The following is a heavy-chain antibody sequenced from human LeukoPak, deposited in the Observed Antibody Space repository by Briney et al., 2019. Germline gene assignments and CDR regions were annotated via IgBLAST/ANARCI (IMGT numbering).Heavy chain of an antibody. D-gene: IGHD3-22*01. J-gene: IGHJ4*02. V-gene: IGHV3-30-3*01. CDR3: ARERRGRITMIVMVIRDFDY. Sequence: GGSLRLSCEASGFTFDNYAMHWVRQAPGKGLEWVAVISYDGSNKYYADSVKGRFTISRDNSKNTLYLQMNSLRAEDTAVYYCARERRGRITMIVMVIRDFDYWGQGTLVTVSS. CDR2: ISYDGSNK. CDR1: GFTFDNYA.